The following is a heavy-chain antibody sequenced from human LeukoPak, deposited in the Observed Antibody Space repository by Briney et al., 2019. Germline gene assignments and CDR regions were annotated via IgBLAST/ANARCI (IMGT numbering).Heavy chain of an antibody. Sequence: PGGSLRLSCAASGFAFSSSWMSWVRQAPGKGLEWVANIKQDGSEKYYVDSVKGRFTISRDNTKNSLYLQMNSLRVEDAAVFYCARAPRNYDILTGYYYNYYMDVWGKGTTVTVSS. D-gene: IGHD3-9*01. CDR1: GFAFSSSW. V-gene: IGHV3-7*01. CDR3: ARAPRNYDILTGYYYNYYMDV. J-gene: IGHJ6*03. CDR2: IKQDGSEK.